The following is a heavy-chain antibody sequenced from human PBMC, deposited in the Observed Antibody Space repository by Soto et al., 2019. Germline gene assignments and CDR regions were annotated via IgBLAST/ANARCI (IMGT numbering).Heavy chain of an antibody. V-gene: IGHV1-46*01. CDR1: GYTFTSYY. J-gene: IGHJ6*03. CDR2: INPSGGRT. CDR3: ASTRGTVYYYYYMDV. D-gene: IGHD3-16*01. Sequence: ASVKVSCKASGYTFTSYYMHWVRQAPGQGLEWMGIINPSGGRTSYAQKFQGRVTITADKSTSTAYMELSSLRSEDTAVYYCASTRGTVYYYYYMDVWGKGTTVTVSS.